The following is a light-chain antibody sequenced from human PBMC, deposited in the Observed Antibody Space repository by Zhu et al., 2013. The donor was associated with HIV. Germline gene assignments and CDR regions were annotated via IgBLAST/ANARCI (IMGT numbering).Light chain of an antibody. CDR1: ISNIGTYA. Sequence: QSLLTQPPSASGTPGQGISISCSGSISNIGTYAVYWYQILPGTAPKVLIYHTDQRPSGVPDRFSGSKSGTSASLAISGTQAMDEADYYCQAWDSSTEVFGGGTKLTVL. CDR2: HTD. J-gene: IGLJ2*01. CDR3: QAWDSSTEV. V-gene: IGLV1-44*01.